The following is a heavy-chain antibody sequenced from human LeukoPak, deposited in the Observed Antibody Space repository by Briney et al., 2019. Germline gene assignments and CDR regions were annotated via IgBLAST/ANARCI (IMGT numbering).Heavy chain of an antibody. CDR3: AKKRKDHDSSGYYYAYFQH. J-gene: IGHJ1*01. CDR1: GFTFNSYG. V-gene: IGHV3-30*18. D-gene: IGHD3-22*01. CDR2: ISYDGSNK. Sequence: GGSLRLSCAASGFTFNSYGMHWVRQAPGKGLEWVAVISYDGSNKYYADSVKGRFTISRDNSKNTLYLQKNSLRAEDTGVYYCAKKRKDHDSSGYYYAYFQHWGQGTLVTVSS.